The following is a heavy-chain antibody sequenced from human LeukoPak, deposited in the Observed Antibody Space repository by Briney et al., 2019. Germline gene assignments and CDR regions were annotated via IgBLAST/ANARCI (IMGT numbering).Heavy chain of an antibody. Sequence: GASVKVSCKASGGTFSSYAISWVRQAPGQGLEWMGGIIPIFGTANYAQKFQGRVTINADESTSTAYMELSSLRSEDTAVYYCARYIAAAGYYYYGMDVWGQGTTVTVSS. D-gene: IGHD6-13*01. CDR2: IIPIFGTA. V-gene: IGHV1-69*13. J-gene: IGHJ6*02. CDR3: ARYIAAAGYYYYGMDV. CDR1: GGTFSSYA.